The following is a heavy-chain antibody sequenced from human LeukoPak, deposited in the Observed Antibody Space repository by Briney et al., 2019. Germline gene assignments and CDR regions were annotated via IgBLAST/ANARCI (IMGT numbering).Heavy chain of an antibody. J-gene: IGHJ6*02. CDR2: INPNSGGT. V-gene: IGHV1-2*02. D-gene: IGHD3-3*01. CDR3: ARGATIFGVVMYYYYGMDV. Sequence: ASVTVSCKASGYTFTGYYMHWVRQAPGQGLEWMGWINPNSGGTNYAQKFQGRVTMTRDTSISTAYMELSRLRSDDTAVYYCARGATIFGVVMYYYYGMDVWGQGTTVTVSS. CDR1: GYTFTGYY.